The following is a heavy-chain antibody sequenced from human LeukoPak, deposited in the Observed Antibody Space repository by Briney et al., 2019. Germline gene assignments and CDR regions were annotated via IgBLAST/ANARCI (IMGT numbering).Heavy chain of an antibody. J-gene: IGHJ4*02. Sequence: ASVKVSCKASGYTFTNYYMHWVRQAPGQGLEWMGIINPSGGSTTYAQKFQGRVTMTRDSSTSTVYMELSSLRSEDTAVYYCARGDYGDYIDYWGQGTLVTVSS. CDR2: INPSGGST. V-gene: IGHV1-46*01. D-gene: IGHD4-17*01. CDR1: GYTFTNYY. CDR3: ARGDYGDYIDY.